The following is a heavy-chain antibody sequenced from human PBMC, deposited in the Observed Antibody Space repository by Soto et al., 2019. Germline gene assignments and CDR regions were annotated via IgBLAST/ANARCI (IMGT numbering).Heavy chain of an antibody. V-gene: IGHV3-23*01. J-gene: IGHJ4*01. D-gene: IGHD1-7*01. CDR1: GFLFGVYA. CDR3: AKSAGGDDCNYQFFDS. CDR2: ISPTTSST. Sequence: GGSLRLSCEASGFLFGVYAMSWVRQGPGKGLEWVASISPTTSSTHYADSVKGRVTISRDNSKNTLFLQMNSLRGDDTAVYYCAKSAGGDDCNYQFFDSWGREALVTVSS.